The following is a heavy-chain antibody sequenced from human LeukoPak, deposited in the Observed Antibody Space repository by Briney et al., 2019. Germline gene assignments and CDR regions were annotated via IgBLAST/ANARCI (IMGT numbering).Heavy chain of an antibody. J-gene: IGHJ4*02. D-gene: IGHD3-16*02. Sequence: GASVKVSCKASGYTFTSYAMNWVRQAPGQGLEWMGWINTNTGNPAYAQGFTGRVVFSLDTSVSTAYLQISSLEADDTAVYYCARAYQPLGGLSFPDYWGQGTLVTVSS. CDR3: ARAYQPLGGLSFPDY. CDR1: GYTFTSYA. V-gene: IGHV7-4-1*02. CDR2: INTNTGNP.